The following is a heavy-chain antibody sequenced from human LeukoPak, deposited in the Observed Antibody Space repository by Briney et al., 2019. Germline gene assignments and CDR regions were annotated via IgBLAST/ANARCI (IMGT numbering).Heavy chain of an antibody. CDR2: ISSSSSTI. CDR3: ARALWFGETFPAY. J-gene: IGHJ4*02. V-gene: IGHV3-48*01. D-gene: IGHD3-10*01. Sequence: GGSLRLSCAASGFTFSSYEMNWVRQASGKGLEWVSYISSSSSTIYYADSVKGRFTISRDNAKNSLYLQMNSLRAEDTAVYYCARALWFGETFPAYWGQGTLVTVSS. CDR1: GFTFSSYE.